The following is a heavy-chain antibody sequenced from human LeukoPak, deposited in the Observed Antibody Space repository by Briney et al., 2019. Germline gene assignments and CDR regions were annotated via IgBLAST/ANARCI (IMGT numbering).Heavy chain of an antibody. J-gene: IGHJ4*02. Sequence: GGSLRLSCAASGFTFSSFAMSWIRQAPGKGLEWVSSIDKIGVGTYYADSVRGRFTISRDNSKNTLFLQMNSLRAEDSAVYYCAKDYVVGSIDYWGQGTLVTVSS. CDR3: AKDYVVGSIDY. CDR2: IDKIGVGT. D-gene: IGHD2-21*01. V-gene: IGHV3-23*01. CDR1: GFTFSSFA.